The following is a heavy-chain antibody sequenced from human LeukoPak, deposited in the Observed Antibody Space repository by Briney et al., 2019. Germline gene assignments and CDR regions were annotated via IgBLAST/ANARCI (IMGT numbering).Heavy chain of an antibody. CDR3: ARDPDSYYYDSSGYYNWFDP. V-gene: IGHV4-59*01. Sequence: SETLSLTCTVSGGSISSYYWSWIRQPPGKGLEWIGYIYYSGSTNYNPSLKSRVTISVDTSKNQFSLKLSSVTAADTAVYYCARDPDSYYYDSSGYYNWFDPWGQGTLVTVSS. J-gene: IGHJ5*02. D-gene: IGHD3-22*01. CDR2: IYYSGST. CDR1: GGSISSYY.